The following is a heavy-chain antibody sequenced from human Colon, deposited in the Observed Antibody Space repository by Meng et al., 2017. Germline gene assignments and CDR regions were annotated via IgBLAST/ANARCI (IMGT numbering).Heavy chain of an antibody. CDR2: IFHAGNT. V-gene: IGHV4-4*02. CDR3: ARDFHSTMTVFDS. J-gene: IGHJ4*02. D-gene: IGHD3-22*01. Sequence: QVQLQESGPVLVTPSGTLSLTCAVSGGSITNDNWWSWVRQPPGKGLEWIGEIFHAGNTNYNPSLKSRVTMSLDKSKNQFSLTLTSVTAADTAVYYCARDFHSTMTVFDSWGQGTLVTVSS. CDR1: GGSITNDNW.